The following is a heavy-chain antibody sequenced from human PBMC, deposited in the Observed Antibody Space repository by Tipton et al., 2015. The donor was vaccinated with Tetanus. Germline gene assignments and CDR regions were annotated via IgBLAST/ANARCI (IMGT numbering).Heavy chain of an antibody. D-gene: IGHD3-22*01. CDR1: GFTFSSYA. Sequence: SLRLSCAASGFTFSSYAMSWVRQAPGKGLEWVSAISGVGGATHYADSVKGRFTISRDNSKNTLYLQMSSLRAEDTAVYYCARAPNYYDRSGYHYYFDYWGQGTLVTVSS. V-gene: IGHV3-23*01. CDR3: ARAPNYYDRSGYHYYFDY. J-gene: IGHJ4*02. CDR2: ISGVGGAT.